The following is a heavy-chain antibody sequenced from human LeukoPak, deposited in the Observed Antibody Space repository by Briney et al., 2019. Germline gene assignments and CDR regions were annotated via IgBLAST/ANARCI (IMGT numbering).Heavy chain of an antibody. J-gene: IGHJ4*02. Sequence: ASVKVSCKASGYTFTGYYMHWVRQAPGQGLEWMGWINPNSGGTNYAQKFQGRVTMTRDTPISTAYMELSRLRSDDTAVYYCALDDYGDYPIDYWGQGTLVTVSS. CDR3: ALDDYGDYPIDY. V-gene: IGHV1-2*02. CDR1: GYTFTGYY. CDR2: INPNSGGT. D-gene: IGHD4-17*01.